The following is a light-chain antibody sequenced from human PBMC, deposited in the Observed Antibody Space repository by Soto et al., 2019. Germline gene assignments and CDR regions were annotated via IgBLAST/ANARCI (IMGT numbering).Light chain of an antibody. J-gene: IGLJ1*01. CDR3: SSYTSASTYV. CDR2: DVN. Sequence: QSVLTQPASVSGSPGQSIAISCTGSSSDIGAYNYVFWYQQHPGKAPKLMIYDVNNRPSGVSDRFSGSKSGNTASLTISGLQAEDEADYYCSSYTSASTYVLGTGTKLTVL. CDR1: SSDIGAYNY. V-gene: IGLV2-14*03.